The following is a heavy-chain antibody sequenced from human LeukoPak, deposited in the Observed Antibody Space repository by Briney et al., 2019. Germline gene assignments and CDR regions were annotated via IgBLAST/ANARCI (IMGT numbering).Heavy chain of an antibody. J-gene: IGHJ4*02. CDR3: AREYYYDSSGYYLDY. CDR2: INAGNGNT. V-gene: IGHV1-3*01. CDR1: GYTFTSYA. Sequence: ASVKVSCKASGYTFTSYAMHWVRQAPGQRLEWMGWINAGNGNTKYSQKFQGRVTITRDTSASTAYMELSSLRSEDTAVYYCAREYYYDSSGYYLDYWGQGTLVTVSS. D-gene: IGHD3-22*01.